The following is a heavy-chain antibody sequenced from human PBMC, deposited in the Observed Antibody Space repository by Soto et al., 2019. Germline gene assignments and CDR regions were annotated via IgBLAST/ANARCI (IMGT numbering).Heavy chain of an antibody. V-gene: IGHV1-69*06. J-gene: IGHJ6*02. CDR2: IIPIFGTA. D-gene: IGHD3-22*01. Sequence: GASVKVSCKASGGTFSSYAISWVRQAPGQGLEWMGGIIPIFGTANYAQKFQGRVTITADKSTSTAYMELSSLRSEDTAVYYCASFGEFYYDSSGYYYGMDVWGQGPTVTVSS. CDR1: GGTFSSYA. CDR3: ASFGEFYYDSSGYYYGMDV.